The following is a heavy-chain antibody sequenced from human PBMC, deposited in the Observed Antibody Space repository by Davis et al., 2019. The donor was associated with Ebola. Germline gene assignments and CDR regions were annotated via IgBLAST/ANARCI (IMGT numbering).Heavy chain of an antibody. CDR1: GFTFSSYW. D-gene: IGHD2-15*01. CDR2: IKQDGSEK. CDR3: ARDCSGGSCYYYYGMDV. J-gene: IGHJ6*02. Sequence: GESLKISCAASGFTFSSYWMSWVRQAPGKGLEWVANIKQDGSEKYYVDSVKGRFTISRDNAKNSLYLQMNSLRAEDTAVYYCARDCSGGSCYYYYGMDVWGQGTTVTVSS. V-gene: IGHV3-7*01.